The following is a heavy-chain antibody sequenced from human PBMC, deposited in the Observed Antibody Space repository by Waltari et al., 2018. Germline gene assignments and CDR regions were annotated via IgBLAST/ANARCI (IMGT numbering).Heavy chain of an antibody. J-gene: IGHJ4*02. CDR3: ARGHSSGWYIDY. D-gene: IGHD6-19*01. CDR2: MNPNSGNT. Sequence: QVQLVQSGAEVKKPGASVKVSCKASGYTFTGYYMHWVRQATGQGLEWMGWMNPNSGNTGYAQKFQGRVTITRNTSISTAYMELSSLRSEDTAVYYCARGHSSGWYIDYWGQGTLVTVSS. CDR1: GYTFTGYY. V-gene: IGHV1-8*03.